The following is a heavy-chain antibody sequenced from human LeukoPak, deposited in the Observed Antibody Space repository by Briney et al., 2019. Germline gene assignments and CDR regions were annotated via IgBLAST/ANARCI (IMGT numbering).Heavy chain of an antibody. CDR3: ARDSVAYCGGDCQNFDY. J-gene: IGHJ4*02. V-gene: IGHV3-30*03. CDR2: ISYDGSNK. Sequence: GRSLRLSCAASGFTFSSYGMHWVRQAPGKGLEWVAVISYDGSNKYYADSVKGRFTISRDNSKNTLYLQMNSLRAEDTAVYYCARDSVAYCGGDCQNFDYWGQGTLVTVSS. D-gene: IGHD2-21*02. CDR1: GFTFSSYG.